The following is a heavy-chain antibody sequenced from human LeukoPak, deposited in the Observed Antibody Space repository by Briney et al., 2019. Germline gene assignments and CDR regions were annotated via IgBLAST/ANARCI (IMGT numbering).Heavy chain of an antibody. CDR3: ARVGGDWRTGTYYYYMDV. J-gene: IGHJ6*03. CDR2: ISSSSNTI. V-gene: IGHV3-48*01. Sequence: PGGSLRLSCAASGFTFSTYSMNWVRQAPGKGLEWVSYISSSSNTIYYADSVKGRFTISRDNAKNSLYLQMNSLRAEDTAVYYCARVGGDWRTGTYYYYMDVWGKGTTVTVSS. D-gene: IGHD1/OR15-1a*01. CDR1: GFTFSTYS.